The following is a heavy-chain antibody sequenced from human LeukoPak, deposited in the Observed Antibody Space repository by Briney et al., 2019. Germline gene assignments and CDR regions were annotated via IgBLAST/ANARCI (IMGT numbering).Heavy chain of an antibody. J-gene: IGHJ4*02. CDR1: GFTFSGYA. D-gene: IGHD2-8*01. CDR2: ISGSGGST. V-gene: IGHV3-23*01. Sequence: GGSLMLACAASGFTFSGYAMSWVRQAPGKGLEWVSAISGSGGSTYYADSVKGRFTISRDNSMNTLYLQMNSLRAEDTAVYYCAKGYCSNGVGYPDQWGRGDLFSVSS. CDR3: AKGYCSNGVGYPDQ.